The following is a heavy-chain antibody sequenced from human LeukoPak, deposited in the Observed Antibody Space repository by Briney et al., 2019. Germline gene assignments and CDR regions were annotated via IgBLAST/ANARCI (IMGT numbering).Heavy chain of an antibody. CDR2: IYYSGST. Sequence: SETLSLTCTVSGGSISSSSYYWGWIRQPPGKGLEWIGSIYYSGSTNYNPSLKSRVTISVDTSKNQFSLKLSSVTAADTAVYYCARDKGYYVYWGQGTLVTVSS. CDR3: ARDKGYYVY. CDR1: GGSISSSSYY. J-gene: IGHJ4*02. V-gene: IGHV4-39*07.